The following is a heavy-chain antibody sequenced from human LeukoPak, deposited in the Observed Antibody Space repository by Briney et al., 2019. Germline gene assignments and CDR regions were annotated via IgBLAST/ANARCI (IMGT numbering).Heavy chain of an antibody. CDR3: ARGKVATIEY. D-gene: IGHD5-12*01. V-gene: IGHV4-34*01. J-gene: IGHJ4*02. Sequence: SETQSLTCAVYGGSFSGYYWSWIRQPPGKGLEWIGEINHSGSTNYNPSLKSRVTISVDTSKNQFSLKLSSVTAADTAVYYCARGKVATIEYWGQGTLVAVSS. CDR1: GGSFSGYY. CDR2: INHSGST.